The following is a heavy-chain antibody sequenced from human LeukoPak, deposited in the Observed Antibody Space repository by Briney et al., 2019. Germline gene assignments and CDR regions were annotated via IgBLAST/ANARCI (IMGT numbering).Heavy chain of an antibody. CDR3: AREIDYDFWSGPHDY. D-gene: IGHD3-3*01. CDR2: INSDGSST. J-gene: IGHJ4*02. Sequence: PGGSLRLSCAASGFTFSSYWMHWVRHAPGKGLVWVSRINSDGSSTSYADSVKGRFTISRDNAKNTLYLQMNSLRAEDTAVYYCAREIDYDFWSGPHDYWGQGALVTVSS. CDR1: GFTFSSYW. V-gene: IGHV3-74*01.